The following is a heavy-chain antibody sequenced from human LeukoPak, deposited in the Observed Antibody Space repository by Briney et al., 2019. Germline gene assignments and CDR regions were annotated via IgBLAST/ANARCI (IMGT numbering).Heavy chain of an antibody. CDR2: ISYDGSNK. J-gene: IGHJ4*02. Sequence: GGSLRLSCAASGFTFSSYAMHWVRQAPGKGLEWVAVISYDGSNKYYADSVKGRFTISRDNSKNTLYLQMNSLRAEDTAVYYCARASSECSSTSRYLSPDYWGQGTLVTVSS. CDR3: ARASSECSSTSRYLSPDY. D-gene: IGHD2-2*01. CDR1: GFTFSSYA. V-gene: IGHV3-30-3*01.